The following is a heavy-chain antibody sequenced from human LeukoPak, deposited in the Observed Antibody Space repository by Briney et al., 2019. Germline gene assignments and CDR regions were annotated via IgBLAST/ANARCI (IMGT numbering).Heavy chain of an antibody. J-gene: IGHJ6*03. CDR3: ARVHSSGPPAFYRYYYYMDV. D-gene: IGHD3-22*01. Sequence: ASVKVSCKTSGYTFTNYGISWVRQAPGQGLEWMGWINTYNDNTNYVQKYQGRVTMTTDTSTSTAYMELRNLRSDDTAVYYCARVHSSGPPAFYRYYYYMDVWGKGTTVTISS. V-gene: IGHV1-18*01. CDR1: GYTFTNYG. CDR2: INTYNDNT.